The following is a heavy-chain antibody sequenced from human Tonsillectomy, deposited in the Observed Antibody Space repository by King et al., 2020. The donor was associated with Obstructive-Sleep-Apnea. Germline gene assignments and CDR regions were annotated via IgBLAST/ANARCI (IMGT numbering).Heavy chain of an antibody. CDR2: ISWDGSNP. J-gene: IGHJ6*02. CDR1: GFAFDDYA. Sequence: VQLVESGGVRVQPGGSLRLSCAASGFAFDDYAMHWVRQAPGKGLEWVSLISWDGSNPYYGDSVKGRFTISRDNTRNSLYLQLDSLRPEDTALYYCVNYSLPTPSGGKFWSGCMDVWGQGTTVTVSS. D-gene: IGHD3-3*01. V-gene: IGHV3-43D*03. CDR3: VNYSLPTPSGGKFWSGCMDV.